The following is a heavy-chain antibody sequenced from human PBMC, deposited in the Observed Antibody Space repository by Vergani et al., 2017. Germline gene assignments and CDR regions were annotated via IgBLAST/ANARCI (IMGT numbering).Heavy chain of an antibody. Sequence: QVQLQQWGAGLLKPSETLSLTCAVYGGSFSGYYWSWIRQPPGKGLEWIGEINHSGSTNYNPSLKSRVTIAVDTSKNQFSLKLSSVTAADTAVYYWARLLRWFPGDYYYYMDVGGKGTTVTVS. D-gene: IGHD4-23*01. J-gene: IGHJ6*03. CDR1: GGSFSGYY. V-gene: IGHV4-34*01. CDR3: ARLLRWFPGDYYYYMDV. CDR2: INHSGST.